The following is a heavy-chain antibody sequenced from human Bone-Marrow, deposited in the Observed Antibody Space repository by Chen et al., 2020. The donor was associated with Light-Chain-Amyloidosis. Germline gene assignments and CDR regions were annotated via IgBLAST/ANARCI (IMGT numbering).Heavy chain of an antibody. V-gene: IGHV4-39*01. D-gene: IGHD2-15*01. CDR2: IYYAGST. CDR3: ARRVGVNWFDP. Sequence: QLQLQESGPGLVKPSETLSLTCTVSGGSISSSSYYWGWIRQPHGKGLEWIGSIYYAGSTYYNPSLKRRVTISVDTSKNQFSLQLSSVTAADTAVYYCARRVGVNWFDPWGQGTLVTVSS. CDR1: GGSISSSSYY. J-gene: IGHJ5*02.